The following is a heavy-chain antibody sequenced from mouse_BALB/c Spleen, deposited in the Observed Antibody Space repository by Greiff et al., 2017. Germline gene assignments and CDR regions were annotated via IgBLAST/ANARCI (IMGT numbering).Heavy chain of an antibody. CDR2: IYPGGGYT. CDR3: ARGLYDYDDGAWFAY. J-gene: IGHJ3*01. V-gene: IGHV1-63*02. D-gene: IGHD2-4*01. CDR1: GYTFTNYW. Sequence: VQLQQSGAELVRPGTSVKMSCKAAGYTFTNYWIGWVKQRPGHGLEWIGDIYPGGGYTNYNEKFKGKVTLTADTSSSTDYMQLSSLTSEDSAIYYCARGLYDYDDGAWFAYWGQGTLVTVSA.